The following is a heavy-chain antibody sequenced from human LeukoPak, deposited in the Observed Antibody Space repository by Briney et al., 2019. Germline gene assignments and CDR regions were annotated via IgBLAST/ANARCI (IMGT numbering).Heavy chain of an antibody. CDR1: GGSISSSSYY. V-gene: IGHV4-39*01. CDR3: ARQWRYCSSTSCLHFDY. Sequence: PSETLSLTCTDSGGSISSSSYYWGWIRQPPGKGLEWIGSIYYSGSTYYNPSLKSRVTISVDTSKNQFSLKLSSVTAADTAVYYCARQWRYCSSTSCLHFDYWGQGTLVTVSS. D-gene: IGHD2-2*01. J-gene: IGHJ4*02. CDR2: IYYSGST.